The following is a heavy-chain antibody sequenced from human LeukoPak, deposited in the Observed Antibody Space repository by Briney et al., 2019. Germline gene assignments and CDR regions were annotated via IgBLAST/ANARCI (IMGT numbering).Heavy chain of an antibody. CDR1: GFTFSSYS. CDR3: AKDPGYQVVYCFDY. J-gene: IGHJ4*02. Sequence: GGSLRLSCAASGFTFSSYSMSWVRQAPGKGLEWVSGISGSGGSTDYAGSVKGRFTISRDNSKSTLYLQMNSLRVEDTAVYYRAKDPGYQVVYCFDYWGQGTLVTVSS. D-gene: IGHD2-2*01. V-gene: IGHV3-23*01. CDR2: ISGSGGST.